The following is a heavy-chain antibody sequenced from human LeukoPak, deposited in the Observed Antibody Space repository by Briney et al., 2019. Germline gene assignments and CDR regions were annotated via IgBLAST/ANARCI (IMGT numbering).Heavy chain of an antibody. V-gene: IGHV4-59*08. D-gene: IGHD2-2*03. CDR2: IYSTGST. CDR3: ARHGSRMSPFTI. Sequence: PSETLSLTCTVSGGSISGYYWSWLRQSPGKGLEWIGYIYSTGSTNHSPFLKSRVNISLDTSKNQFSLNLTSVTAADTAFYYCARHGSRMSPFTIWGQGTVVTVSS. CDR1: GGSISGYY. J-gene: IGHJ3*02.